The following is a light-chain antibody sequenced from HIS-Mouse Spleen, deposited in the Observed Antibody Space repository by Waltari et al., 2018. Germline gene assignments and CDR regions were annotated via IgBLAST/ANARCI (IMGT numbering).Light chain of an antibody. CDR1: SSNIGSNS. V-gene: IGLV1-47*01. CDR2: RNN. CDR3: AAWDDSLSGVV. Sequence: QSVLTQPPSASGPPGQRVTISCSGSSSNIGSNSVSCYQQLPGTAPKLLIYRNNQRPSGVPDRFSGSKSGTSASLAISGLRSEDEADYYCAAWDDSLSGVVFGGGTKLTVL. J-gene: IGLJ2*01.